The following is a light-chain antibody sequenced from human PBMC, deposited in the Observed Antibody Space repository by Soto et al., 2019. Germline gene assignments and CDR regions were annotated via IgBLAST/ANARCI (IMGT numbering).Light chain of an antibody. CDR3: QQYDVWPPWT. J-gene: IGKJ1*01. Sequence: VMTHSPATLSVSPGERVTLSCRASQSISSSFLAWYQQKPGQAPRLLIYGASTRATGIPARFSGSGSGTEFTLTISSLQSEDFAVYYCQQYDVWPPWTFGQGTKVEIK. CDR1: QSISSS. V-gene: IGKV3-15*01. CDR2: GAS.